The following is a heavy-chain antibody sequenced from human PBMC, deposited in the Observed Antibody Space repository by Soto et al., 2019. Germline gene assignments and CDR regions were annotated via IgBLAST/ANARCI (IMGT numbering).Heavy chain of an antibody. D-gene: IGHD2-2*01. Sequence: GGSLRLSCAAAGFTFTSYALSWVRQAPGRGLEWVSAITGSGGNTYYADSVKGRFTISRDNSKNTLYLQMGSLRAEDTAVYYCAKPNLNCSSTSCYDYWGQGTLVTVS. CDR1: GFTFTSYA. V-gene: IGHV3-23*01. CDR2: ITGSGGNT. CDR3: AKPNLNCSSTSCYDY. J-gene: IGHJ4*02.